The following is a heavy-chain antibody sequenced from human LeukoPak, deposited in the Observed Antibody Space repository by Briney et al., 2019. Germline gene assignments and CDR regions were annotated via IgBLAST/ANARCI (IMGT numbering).Heavy chain of an antibody. D-gene: IGHD5-24*01. V-gene: IGHV3-23*01. J-gene: IGHJ3*02. CDR3: ARYVNGYNTAFDI. CDR1: GFTFSSYA. Sequence: GGSLRLSCAASGFTFSSYAMSWVRQAPGKGLECVSGITGSGGNTYYADSVKGRFTISRGNSKNTLYLQMNSLKAEDTAVYYCARYVNGYNTAFDIWGQGTMATVSS. CDR2: ITGSGGNT.